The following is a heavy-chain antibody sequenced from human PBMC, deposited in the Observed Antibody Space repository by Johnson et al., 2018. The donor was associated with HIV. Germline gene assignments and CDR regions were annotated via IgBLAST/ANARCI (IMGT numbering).Heavy chain of an antibody. CDR3: AKEGSRGTVTQAPDAFDI. Sequence: VQLVESGGGLIQPGGSLRLSCAASGFTVRSNYMSWVRQAPGKGLEWVANINQDGGEKIYVDSVKGRFTISRDNAENSLYLQMNSLRVDDTAVYYCAKEGSRGTVTQAPDAFDIWGQGTMVTVSS. V-gene: IGHV3-7*01. CDR2: INQDGGEK. J-gene: IGHJ3*02. D-gene: IGHD4-17*01. CDR1: GFTVRSNY.